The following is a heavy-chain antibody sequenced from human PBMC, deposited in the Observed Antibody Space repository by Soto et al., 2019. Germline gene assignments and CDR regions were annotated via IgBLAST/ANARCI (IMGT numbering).Heavy chain of an antibody. Sequence: SLRLSCAASGFTFSKYVMIWVRQAPGKGLEWVSLVSATAGTTYYTDSVKGRFTISRDNSRNTVYLQMNSLRADDTAVYYCAKDRLAGGFDYWGQGTLVTVSS. D-gene: IGHD3-16*01. V-gene: IGHV3-23*01. J-gene: IGHJ4*02. CDR3: AKDRLAGGFDY. CDR2: VSATAGTT. CDR1: GFTFSKYV.